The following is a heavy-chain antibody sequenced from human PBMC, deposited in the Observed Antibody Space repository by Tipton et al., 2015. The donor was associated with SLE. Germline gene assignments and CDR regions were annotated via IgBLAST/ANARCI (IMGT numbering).Heavy chain of an antibody. V-gene: IGHV4-38-2*01. J-gene: IGHJ4*02. D-gene: IGHD3-16*01. CDR2: IYRSGTA. CDR1: SYSIYNGFY. Sequence: TLSLTCSVSSYSIYNGFYWGWIRQSPGKGLEWIGSIYRSGTAYYNPSLKSRLAMSLDTSKNQFSLKLNSMTAADTAVYYCATWTYTSYYFDSWGQGILVTVSS. CDR3: ATWTYTSYYFDS.